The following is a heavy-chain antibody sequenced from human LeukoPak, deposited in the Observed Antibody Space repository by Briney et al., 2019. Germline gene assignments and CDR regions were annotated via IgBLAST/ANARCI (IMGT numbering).Heavy chain of an antibody. J-gene: IGHJ4*02. CDR2: ISGSGGVT. Sequence: PGGPLRLSCAASGFTFSSDAMSWVRQAPEKGLGWVSTISGSGGVTYYADSVKGRFTISRDDSKNTLYLQMNSLRAEDTAVYYCAKDLGRYRNNYFDYWGQGTLVTVSS. D-gene: IGHD1-26*01. V-gene: IGHV3-23*01. CDR1: GFTFSSDA. CDR3: AKDLGRYRNNYFDY.